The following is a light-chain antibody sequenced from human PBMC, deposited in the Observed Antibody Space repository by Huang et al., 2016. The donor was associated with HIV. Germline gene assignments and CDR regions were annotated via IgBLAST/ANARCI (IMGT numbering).Light chain of an antibody. V-gene: IGKV3-15*01. CDR2: GAS. J-gene: IGKJ2*01. CDR3: QQYSIWPYT. CDR1: QPIGND. Sequence: EVMMTQSPATLSVSPGESANISCRASQPIGNDLAWFQQKPGQPPSPLIYGASARAAGSPVRFSGSGSGTEFTLTISSAQSEDFTLYYCQQYSIWPYTFGQGTKLEIK.